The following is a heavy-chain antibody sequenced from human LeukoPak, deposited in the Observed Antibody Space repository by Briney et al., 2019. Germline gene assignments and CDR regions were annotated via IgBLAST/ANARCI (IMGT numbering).Heavy chain of an antibody. CDR3: AKDLGVVPTAVEPPFDY. V-gene: IGHV3-53*05. J-gene: IGHJ4*02. CDR2: IYSGGST. D-gene: IGHD2-2*01. Sequence: GGSLRLSCAASGFTVSSNYMSWVRQAPGKGLEWVSVIYSGGSTYYADSVKGRFTISRDNSKNTLYVQMNSVKAEDTAVYYCAKDLGVVPTAVEPPFDYWGQGTLVTVSS. CDR1: GFTVSSNY.